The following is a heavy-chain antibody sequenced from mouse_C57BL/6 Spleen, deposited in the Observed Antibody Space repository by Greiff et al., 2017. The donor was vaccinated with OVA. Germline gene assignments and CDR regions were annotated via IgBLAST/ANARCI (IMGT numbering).Heavy chain of an antibody. Sequence: VQLQQSGPELVKPGASVKISCKASGYSFTDYNMNWVKQSHGKSLEWIGVINPNYGTTSYNQKFKGKATLTVDQSSSTAYMQLNSLTSEDSAVYYCARGGYGNYVRDWYFDVWGTGTTVTVSS. V-gene: IGHV1-39*01. D-gene: IGHD2-1*01. CDR3: ARGGYGNYVRDWYFDV. CDR1: GYSFTDYN. CDR2: INPNYGTT. J-gene: IGHJ1*03.